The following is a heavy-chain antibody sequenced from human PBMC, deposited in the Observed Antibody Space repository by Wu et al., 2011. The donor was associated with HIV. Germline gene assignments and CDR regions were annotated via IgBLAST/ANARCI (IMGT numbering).Heavy chain of an antibody. J-gene: IGHJ3*02. CDR2: VIPIFGTT. D-gene: IGHD2-15*01. V-gene: IGHV1-69*05. CDR1: GDTFSSYV. Sequence: QVQLVQSGAEVKKPGSSVKVSCKVSGDTFSSYVLTWVRQAPGQGLEWLGRVIPIFGTTNVAQKFRGRVTITTDDSTSTGYMELTSLRSEDTAVYYCASQNPDLVVVVAATHAPDAFDIWGQGTMVTVSS. CDR3: ASQNPDLVVVVAATHAPDAFDI.